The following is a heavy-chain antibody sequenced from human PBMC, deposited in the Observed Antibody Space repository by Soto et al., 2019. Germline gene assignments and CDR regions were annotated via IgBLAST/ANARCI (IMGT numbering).Heavy chain of an antibody. CDR1: GGSFSGYY. J-gene: IGHJ5*02. CDR2: INHSGST. CDR3: ARNKTYYSDSSGYSDFGFDP. V-gene: IGHV4-34*01. Sequence: QVQLQQWGAGLLKPSETLSLTCAVYGGSFSGYYWSWIRQPPGKGLKWIGEINHSGSTNYNPSPRTLINIAVDTSKNQFSRKLSSVTAADTAVYYCARNKTYYSDSSGYSDFGFDPWGQGSLVTVSS. D-gene: IGHD3-22*01.